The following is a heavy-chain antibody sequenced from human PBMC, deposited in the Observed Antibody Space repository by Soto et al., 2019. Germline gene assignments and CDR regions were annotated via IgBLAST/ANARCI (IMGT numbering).Heavy chain of an antibody. D-gene: IGHD4-17*01. Sequence: SETLSLTCDVSGDTISTGGYTWAWIRQPPGKALEWIGHTYHSGNPYYNPSLKSRVTISVDTSKNQFSLKLTSVTAADTAVYYCARAQGFCCFPTRSTNWFYLWGQGSLVPVAS. J-gene: IGHJ5*02. CDR3: ARAQGFCCFPTRSTNWFYL. V-gene: IGHV4-30-2*01. CDR1: GDTISTGGYT. CDR2: TYHSGNP.